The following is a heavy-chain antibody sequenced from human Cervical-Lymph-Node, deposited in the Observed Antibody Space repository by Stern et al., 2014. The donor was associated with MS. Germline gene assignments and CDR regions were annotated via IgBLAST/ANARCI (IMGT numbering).Heavy chain of an antibody. J-gene: IGHJ4*02. CDR1: GFTFTSYS. V-gene: IGHV3-48*02. Sequence: EVPLVESGGGLVQPGESLRLSCAASGFTFTSYSMNWVLQAPGKGLEWVSYVSTTGTSMSYADSVKGRFTISRDNAKNSLFLQMNTLRDEDTAVYYCTRGQGDYWGQGSLVAVSS. CDR3: TRGQGDY. CDR2: VSTTGTSM.